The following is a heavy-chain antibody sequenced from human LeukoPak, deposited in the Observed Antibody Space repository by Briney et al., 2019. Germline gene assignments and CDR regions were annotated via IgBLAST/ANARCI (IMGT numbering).Heavy chain of an antibody. CDR3: ARLVLAGDYDFWSGYHWYFDL. D-gene: IGHD3-3*01. CDR2: ISSSGSTI. J-gene: IGHJ2*01. Sequence: GGSLRLSCAASGFTFSDYYMSWIRQAPGKGLEWVSYISSSGSTIYYADSVKGRFTISRDNAKNSLYLQMNSLRAEDTAVYYCARLVLAGDYDFWSGYHWYFDLWGRGTLVTVSS. V-gene: IGHV3-11*04. CDR1: GFTFSDYY.